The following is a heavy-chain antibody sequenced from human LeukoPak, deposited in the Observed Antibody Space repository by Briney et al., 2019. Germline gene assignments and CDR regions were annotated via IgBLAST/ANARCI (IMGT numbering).Heavy chain of an antibody. CDR3: AKDYSGSYQYFQH. J-gene: IGHJ1*01. CDR1: GFTFSNYG. Sequence: GGSLRLSCAASGFTFSNYGMHWVRQAPGKGLEWVALIWYDGSNKFYADSVKGRFTLSRDNSRGTLYLQMSSLRAEDTAMYYCAKDYSGSYQYFQHWGQGTLVTVSA. V-gene: IGHV3-33*06. D-gene: IGHD1-26*01. CDR2: IWYDGSNK.